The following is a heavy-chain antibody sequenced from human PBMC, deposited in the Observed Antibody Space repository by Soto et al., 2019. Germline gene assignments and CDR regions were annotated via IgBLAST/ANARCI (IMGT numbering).Heavy chain of an antibody. CDR1: GGSVNSGGYY. V-gene: IGHV4-61*03. J-gene: IGHJ4*02. CDR2: IFYNGGT. D-gene: IGHD2-8*01. CDR3: ARGDHGPMRFYFDT. Sequence: PSETLSLTCTVSGGSVNSGGYYWSWIRQPPGKGLEWIGFIFYNGGTSYNPSLGSRVTISADTSKTLFSLNLNFVTAADTAVYYCARGDHGPMRFYFDTWGQGTLVTVSS.